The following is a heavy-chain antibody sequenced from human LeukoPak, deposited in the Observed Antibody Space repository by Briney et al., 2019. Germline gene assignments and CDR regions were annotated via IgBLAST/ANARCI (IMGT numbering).Heavy chain of an antibody. CDR3: ARAIRGSYYYMDV. J-gene: IGHJ6*03. D-gene: IGHD3-16*01. Sequence: SETLSLTCTVSGGSISSGSYYWSWIRQPAGKGLEWIGRIYTSGSTNYNPSLKSRVTISVDTSKNQFSLKLSSVTAADTAVYYCARAIRGSYYYMDVWGKGTTVTVSS. CDR2: IYTSGST. CDR1: GGSISSGSYY. V-gene: IGHV4-61*02.